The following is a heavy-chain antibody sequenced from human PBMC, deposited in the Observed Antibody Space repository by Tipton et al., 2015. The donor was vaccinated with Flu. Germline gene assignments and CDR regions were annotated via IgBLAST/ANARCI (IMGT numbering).Heavy chain of an antibody. V-gene: IGHV4-38-2*01. J-gene: IGHJ4*02. D-gene: IGHD5-12*01. CDR3: ARGSGYANVYLDS. Sequence: TLSLTCAVSGDSIRSAYCWGWIRQPPGKGLEWIGNVCQNGNTYHNPSLKSRAIITVDTSKNQFSLKVSSLTAADTAVYYCARGSGYANVYLDSWGQGTLVAVSS. CDR1: GDSIRSAYC. CDR2: VCQNGNT.